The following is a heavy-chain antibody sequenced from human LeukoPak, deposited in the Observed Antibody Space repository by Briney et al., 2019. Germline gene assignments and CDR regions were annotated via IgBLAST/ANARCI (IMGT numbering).Heavy chain of an antibody. CDR2: ISSSSSTI. CDR3: AKGDCSSTSCYKPPED. Sequence: GGSLRLSCAASGFTFSSYSMNWVRQAPGKVLEWVSYISSSSSTINYADSVKGRFTISRDNAKNSLYLQMNSLRAEDTAVYYCAKGDCSSTSCYKPPEDWGQGTLVTVSS. CDR1: GFTFSSYS. J-gene: IGHJ4*02. V-gene: IGHV3-48*01. D-gene: IGHD2-2*02.